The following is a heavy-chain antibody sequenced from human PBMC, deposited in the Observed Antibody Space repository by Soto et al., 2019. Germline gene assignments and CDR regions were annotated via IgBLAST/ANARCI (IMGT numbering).Heavy chain of an antibody. CDR3: ARDSATPFDY. CDR2: IIPILGIA. CDR1: GGPLNRYT. D-gene: IGHD2-15*01. V-gene: IGHV1-69*08. J-gene: IGHJ4*02. Sequence: VPLVPFGGGVKKPGASGEGSCKASGGPLNRYTISWVRQGPGQGPEWMGRIIPILGIANYAQKFQGRVTITADKSTSTAYMELSSLRSEDTAVYYCARDSATPFDYWGQGTLVTVSS.